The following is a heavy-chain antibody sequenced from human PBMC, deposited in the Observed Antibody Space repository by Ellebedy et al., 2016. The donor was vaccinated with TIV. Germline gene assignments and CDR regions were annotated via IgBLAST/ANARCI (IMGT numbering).Heavy chain of an antibody. J-gene: IGHJ5*02. V-gene: IGHV1-2*02. CDR2: INPNSGGT. Sequence: ASVKVSXXASGYTFTGYYMHWVRQAPGQGLEWMGWINPNSGGTNYAQKFQGRVTMTRDTSISTAYMELSRLRSDDTAVYYCARDYYDSSGFLDWFNPWGQGTLVTVSS. CDR3: ARDYYDSSGFLDWFNP. CDR1: GYTFTGYY. D-gene: IGHD3-22*01.